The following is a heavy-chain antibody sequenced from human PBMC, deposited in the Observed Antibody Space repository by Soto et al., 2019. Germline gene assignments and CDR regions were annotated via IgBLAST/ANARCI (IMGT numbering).Heavy chain of an antibody. V-gene: IGHV4-39*01. CDR3: ARRGGKWMLNWFDP. CDR1: GGSISSSSYY. D-gene: IGHD3-10*01. J-gene: IGHJ5*02. Sequence: SSETLSLTCTVSGGSISSSSYYWGWIRQPPGKGLEWIGSIYYSGSTYYNPSLKSRVTISVDTSKNQFSLKLSSVTAADTAVYYCARRGGKWMLNWFDPWGQGTLVTVSS. CDR2: IYYSGST.